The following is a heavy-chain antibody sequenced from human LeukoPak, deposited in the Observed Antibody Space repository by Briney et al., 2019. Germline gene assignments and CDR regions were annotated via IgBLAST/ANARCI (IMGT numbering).Heavy chain of an antibody. CDR1: GGSISSSSYY. CDR3: ARQTGIAAAGLFGYYYGMDV. Sequence: SETLSLTCTVSGGSISSSSYYWGWIRQPPGKGLEWIGSIYYSGSTYYNPSLKSRVTISVDTSKNQFSLKLSSVTAADTAVYYCARQTGIAAAGLFGYYYGMDVWGQGTTVTVSS. CDR2: IYYSGST. J-gene: IGHJ6*02. D-gene: IGHD6-13*01. V-gene: IGHV4-39*01.